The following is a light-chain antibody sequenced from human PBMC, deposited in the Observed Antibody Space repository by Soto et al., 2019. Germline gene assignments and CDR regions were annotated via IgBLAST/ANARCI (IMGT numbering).Light chain of an antibody. CDR1: QSISSW. V-gene: IGKV1-5*03. J-gene: IGKJ1*01. CDR2: KAS. CDR3: QQYNSYWT. Sequence: DIQMTQSXXXXXXSVGDRVTITCRASQSISSWLAWYQQKPGKAPKLLIYKASSLESGVPSRFSGSGSGTEFTLTISSLQPDDFATYYCQQYNSYWTFGQGTKVEIK.